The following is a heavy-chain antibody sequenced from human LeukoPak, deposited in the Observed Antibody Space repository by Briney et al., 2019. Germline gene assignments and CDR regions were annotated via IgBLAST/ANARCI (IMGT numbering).Heavy chain of an antibody. CDR3: ARDLGRGWYLPNWFDP. CDR1: GFTFSSYG. D-gene: IGHD6-19*01. CDR2: IWYDGSNK. J-gene: IGHJ5*02. V-gene: IGHV3-33*01. Sequence: PGGSLRLSCAASGFTFSSYGMHWVRQAPGKGLEWVAVIWYDGSNKYYADSVKGRFTISRDNSKNTLYLQMNSLRAEDTAVYYCARDLGRGWYLPNWFDPWGQGTLVTVSS.